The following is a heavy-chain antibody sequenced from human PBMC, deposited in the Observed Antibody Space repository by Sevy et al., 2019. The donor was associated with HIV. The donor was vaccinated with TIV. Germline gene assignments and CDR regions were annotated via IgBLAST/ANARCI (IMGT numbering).Heavy chain of an antibody. J-gene: IGHJ4*02. Sequence: ASVKVSCKVSGYTLSKLSMHWVRQAPGKGLEWMGGFHEDGESMYAQKFQGRVTMTEDTSTDTAYMELSSPRSEDTAVYYCATDIVVGRDYWGQGTLVTVSS. D-gene: IGHD2-2*01. V-gene: IGHV1-24*01. CDR3: ATDIVVGRDY. CDR2: FHEDGES. CDR1: GYTLSKLS.